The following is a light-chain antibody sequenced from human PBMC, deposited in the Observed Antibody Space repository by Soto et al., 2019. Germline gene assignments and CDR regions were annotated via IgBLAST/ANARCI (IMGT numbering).Light chain of an antibody. J-gene: IGKJ4*01. Sequence: EIVLTQSPGTLSLSPGERATLSCRASQSITSNYLAWYQQKPGQAPRLLIFGASSRATGIPDRFSGSGSGTAFTLTISRLEPEDFAVYYCQQYATSPRLTFGGGTKVEIK. V-gene: IGKV3-20*01. CDR3: QQYATSPRLT. CDR1: QSITSNY. CDR2: GAS.